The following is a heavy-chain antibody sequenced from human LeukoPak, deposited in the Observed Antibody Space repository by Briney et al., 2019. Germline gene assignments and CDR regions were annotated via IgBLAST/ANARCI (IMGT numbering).Heavy chain of an antibody. D-gene: IGHD3-16*01. V-gene: IGHV3-30*04. J-gene: IGHJ4*02. CDR3: AKDRDGGANTRAKGFDC. CDR1: GFTFSSYA. Sequence: GRSLRLSCAASGFTFSSYAMHWVRQAPGKGLEWVAVISYDGSNKYYADSVKGRFTISRDNSKNTLYLQMNSLRAEDTAVYYCAKDRDGGANTRAKGFDCWGQGTLVTVSS. CDR2: ISYDGSNK.